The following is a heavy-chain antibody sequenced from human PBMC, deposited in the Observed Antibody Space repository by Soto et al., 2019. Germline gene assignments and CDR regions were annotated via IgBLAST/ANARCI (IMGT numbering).Heavy chain of an antibody. V-gene: IGHV3-23*01. CDR2: ISGSDDST. Sequence: EVQLLESGGGLVQPGESLRLSCAASGFTCSSYAMSWVRQAPGTGLEWVSVISGSDDSTYYADSVKGRFTISRDNSKNTLYLQMNSLRAEDTAVYYCAKRSSSTTFDYWGQGTLVTVSS. J-gene: IGHJ4*02. CDR1: GFTCSSYA. D-gene: IGHD6-6*01. CDR3: AKRSSSTTFDY.